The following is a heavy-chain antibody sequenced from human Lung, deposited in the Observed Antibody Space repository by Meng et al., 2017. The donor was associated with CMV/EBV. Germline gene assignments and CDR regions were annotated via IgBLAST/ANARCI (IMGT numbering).Heavy chain of an antibody. Sequence: QVQLQESGPGLVTPSQTLSLTCTVSDDSINSGHNYWGWIRQPPGKGLEWIGYIYYSGNTFYDPSLKSRTAISVDTSKNQFSLKLRSVTAADTAVYYCARGSNTDINEFFDYWGQGTLVTVSS. CDR2: IYYSGNT. V-gene: IGHV4-30-4*08. CDR1: DDSINSGHNY. D-gene: IGHD5-12*01. J-gene: IGHJ4*02. CDR3: ARGSNTDINEFFDY.